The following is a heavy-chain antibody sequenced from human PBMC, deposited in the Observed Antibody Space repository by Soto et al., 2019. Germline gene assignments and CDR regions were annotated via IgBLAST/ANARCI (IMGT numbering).Heavy chain of an antibody. D-gene: IGHD3-16*02. CDR1: VGTFGSHG. CDR3: ARVGVMVAKDSYYYGMDV. J-gene: IGHJ6*02. V-gene: IGHV1-69*13. CDR2: IIPILGTT. Sequence: SVKVSYKASVGTFGSHGISWMRQAPGQGLEWMGGIIPILGTTNYAQQFQDRVTIIADESTSTAYMELSSLRSEDTAVYYCARVGVMVAKDSYYYGMDVWGQGTTVTVSS.